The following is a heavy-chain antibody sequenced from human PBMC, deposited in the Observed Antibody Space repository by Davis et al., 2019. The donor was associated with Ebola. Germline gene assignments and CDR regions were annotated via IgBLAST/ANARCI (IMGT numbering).Heavy chain of an antibody. V-gene: IGHV3-53*05. CDR3: ARARGIVPDPYYYGMDV. CDR1: GFTVSSNY. CDR2: IYSGGST. Sequence: GESLKISCAASGFTVSSNYMSWVRQAPGKGLEWVSVIYSGGSTYYADSVKGRFTISRDNSKNTLYLQMNSLRAEDTAVYYCARARGIVPDPYYYGMDVWGQGTTVTVSS. J-gene: IGHJ6*02. D-gene: IGHD1-26*01.